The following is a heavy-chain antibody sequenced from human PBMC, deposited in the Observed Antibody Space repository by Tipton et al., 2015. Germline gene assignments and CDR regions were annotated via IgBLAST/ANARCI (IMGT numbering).Heavy chain of an antibody. D-gene: IGHD1-1*01. Sequence: SLRLSCAASGFTFTNYSNYSMNWVRQAPGKGLEWVANIKPDGTESYYVDSVRGRFTFSRDNAKNSLYLQMSSLRAEDTAVYYCARSGGYGWDHWGQGTLVTVSS. V-gene: IGHV3-7*01. CDR1: GFTFTNYSNYS. CDR3: ARSGGYGWDH. J-gene: IGHJ4*02. CDR2: IKPDGTES.